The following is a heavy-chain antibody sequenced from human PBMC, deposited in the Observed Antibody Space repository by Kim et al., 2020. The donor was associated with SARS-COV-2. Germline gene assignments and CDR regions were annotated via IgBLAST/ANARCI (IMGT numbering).Heavy chain of an antibody. CDR1: GYTLTSYG. CDR3: ASLSHDYGDYGFRSDAFDI. CDR2: ISAYNGNT. Sequence: ASVKVSCKASGYTLTSYGISWVRQAPGQGLEWMGWISAYNGNTNYAQKLQGRVTMTTDTSTSTAYMELRSLRSDDTAVYYCASLSHDYGDYGFRSDAFDIWGQGTMVTVSS. J-gene: IGHJ3*02. D-gene: IGHD4-17*01. V-gene: IGHV1-18*01.